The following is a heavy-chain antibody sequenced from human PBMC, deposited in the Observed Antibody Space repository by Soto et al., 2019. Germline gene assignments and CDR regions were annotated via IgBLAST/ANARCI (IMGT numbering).Heavy chain of an antibody. J-gene: IGHJ4*02. V-gene: IGHV4-39*01. Sequence: SETLSLTCTVSGGSINTSGHYWVWIRHPPGKGLEWIGSIYYSGNTYYSPSLKSRVTLSADTSKSQFSLKLRSVTAADTAVYYCARHTTYSSGWDPFDNWGQGTLVTVSS. CDR1: GGSINTSGHY. CDR3: ARHTTYSSGWDPFDN. CDR2: IYYSGNT. D-gene: IGHD6-19*01.